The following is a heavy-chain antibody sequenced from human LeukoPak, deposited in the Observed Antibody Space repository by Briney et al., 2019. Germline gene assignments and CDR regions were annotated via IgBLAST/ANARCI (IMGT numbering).Heavy chain of an antibody. CDR1: GYTFTSYY. Sequence: ASVKVSCKASGYTFTSYYMHWVRQAPGQGLEWMGIINPSGGSTSYAQKFQGRVTITRDTSTSTVYMELSSLRSEDTAVYYCASLGLIYSSSWNVGGYWGQGTLVTVSS. CDR2: INPSGGST. V-gene: IGHV1-46*01. J-gene: IGHJ4*02. CDR3: ASLGLIYSSSWNVGGY. D-gene: IGHD6-13*01.